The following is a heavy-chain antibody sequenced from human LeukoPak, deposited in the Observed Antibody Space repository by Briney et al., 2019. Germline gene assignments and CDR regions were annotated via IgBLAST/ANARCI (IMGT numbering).Heavy chain of an antibody. V-gene: IGHV3-66*02. CDR2: IYSGGST. CDR3: ASSTYYDFWSGPPNWFDP. J-gene: IGHJ5*02. D-gene: IGHD3-3*01. Sequence: GGSLRLSCAASGVTVSSNYMSWVRQAPGKGLEWVSVIYSGGSTYYADSVKGRFTISRDNSKNTLYLQMNSLRAEDTAVYYCASSTYYDFWSGPPNWFDPWGQGTLVTVSS. CDR1: GVTVSSNY.